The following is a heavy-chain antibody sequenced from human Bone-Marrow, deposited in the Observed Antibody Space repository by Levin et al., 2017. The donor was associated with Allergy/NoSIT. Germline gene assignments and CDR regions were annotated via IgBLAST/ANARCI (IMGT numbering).Heavy chain of an antibody. V-gene: IGHV1-69*13. CDR3: ASSYCVSTSCRRRLGAWLES. Sequence: PLASVKVSCKASGDTFRTHPISWVRQAPGQGLEWVAGIIPISGTPKYAQNLQGRVTITADGSTSTAYMELSSLRSDDTAVYYCASSYCVSTSCRRRLGAWLESWGQGTLVAVSS. CDR1: GDTFRTHP. J-gene: IGHJ5*01. D-gene: IGHD2-2*01. CDR2: IIPISGTP.